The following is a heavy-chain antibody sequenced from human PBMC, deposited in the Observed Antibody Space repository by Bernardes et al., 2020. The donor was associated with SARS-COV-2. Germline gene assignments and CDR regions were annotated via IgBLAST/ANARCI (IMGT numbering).Heavy chain of an antibody. CDR2: IWYDGSNK. CDR3: ARDYVGESCIDAVCPGNMDV. V-gene: IGHV3-33*01. Sequence: GGSLRLSCSASGFIFSSYGMHWVRQAPGKGLEWVTVIWYDGSNKFYADSVRGRFTISRDNSKNTVYLQMKSLTAEDTGVYYCARDYVGESCIDAVCPGNMDVWGQGTTVTVSS. D-gene: IGHD2-8*01. CDR1: GFIFSSYG. J-gene: IGHJ6*02.